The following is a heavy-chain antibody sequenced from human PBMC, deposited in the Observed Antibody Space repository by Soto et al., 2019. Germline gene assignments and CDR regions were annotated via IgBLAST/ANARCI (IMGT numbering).Heavy chain of an antibody. Sequence: AASVKVSCKASGYTFTTYDMNWVRQAPGQRLEWMGWINAGNGKTKYSQKFQGRVTITRDTSATTAYMELSSLRSDDTAVYYCARAGDDCSTTNCYMIDYWGQGTLVTVSS. CDR2: INAGNGKT. J-gene: IGHJ4*02. V-gene: IGHV1-3*01. D-gene: IGHD2-2*02. CDR1: GYTFTTYD. CDR3: ARAGDDCSTTNCYMIDY.